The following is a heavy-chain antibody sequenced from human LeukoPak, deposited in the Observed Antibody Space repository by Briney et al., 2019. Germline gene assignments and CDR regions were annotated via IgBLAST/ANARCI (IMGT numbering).Heavy chain of an antibody. CDR3: ARLTPYGDYEANCFDP. D-gene: IGHD4-17*01. J-gene: IGHJ5*02. V-gene: IGHV4-59*08. Sequence: SETLSLTCTVSGGSISSYYWSWLRQPPGKGLEWIGYIYYSGSTNYNPSLKSRVTISVDTSKNQFSLTLSSLTAADTAVYYCARLTPYGDYEANCFDPWGQGTLVTVSS. CDR1: GGSISSYY. CDR2: IYYSGST.